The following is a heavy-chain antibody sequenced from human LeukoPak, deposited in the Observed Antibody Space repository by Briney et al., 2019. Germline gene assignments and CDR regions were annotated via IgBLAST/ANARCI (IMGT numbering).Heavy chain of an antibody. Sequence: ETLSLTCTVSGGSISSSGYYWGWIRQPPGKGLEWIGSIYYSGSTYYNPSLKSRVTISVDTSKNQFSLKLSSVTAADTAVYYCARLPDSGSLDYWGQGTLVTVSS. J-gene: IGHJ4*02. CDR1: GGSISSSGYY. CDR2: IYYSGST. V-gene: IGHV4-39*01. D-gene: IGHD1-26*01. CDR3: ARLPDSGSLDY.